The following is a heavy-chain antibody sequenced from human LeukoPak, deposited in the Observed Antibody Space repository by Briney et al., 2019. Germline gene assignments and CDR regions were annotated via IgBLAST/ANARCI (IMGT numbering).Heavy chain of an antibody. Sequence: SGPTLVKPTQTLTLTCTFSGFSLSTSGVGVGWIRQPPGKALEWLALSSWDDDSRYTPSLKSSLTITKDTSKTPVILTMTNMDPVDTTTYYCAHRDSSSWYLSGAFDIWGQGTMATVSS. CDR3: AHRDSSSWYLSGAFDI. D-gene: IGHD6-13*01. J-gene: IGHJ3*02. CDR2: SSWDDDS. V-gene: IGHV2-5*02. CDR1: GFSLSTSGVG.